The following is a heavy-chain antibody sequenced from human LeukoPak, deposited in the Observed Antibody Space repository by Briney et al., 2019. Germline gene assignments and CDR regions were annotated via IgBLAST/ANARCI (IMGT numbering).Heavy chain of an antibody. CDR1: GFTVSSNY. CDR2: IYSSGST. Sequence: GGSLRLSCAASGFTVSSNYMSWVRQAPGKGLEWVSVIYSSGSTYYADSVKGRFTISRDNSKNTLYLQMNSLRAEDTAVYYCAKDSYYDFWSGYFYWGQGTLVTVSS. CDR3: AKDSYYDFWSGYFY. V-gene: IGHV3-53*01. D-gene: IGHD3-3*01. J-gene: IGHJ4*02.